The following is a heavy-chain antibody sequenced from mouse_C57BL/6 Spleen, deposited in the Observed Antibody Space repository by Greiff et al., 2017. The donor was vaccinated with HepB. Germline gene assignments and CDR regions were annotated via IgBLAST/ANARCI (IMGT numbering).Heavy chain of an antibody. Sequence: QVQLQQSGAELVRPGASVTLSCKASGYTFTDYEMHWVKQTPVHGLEWIGAIDPETGGTAYNQKFKGKAILTADKSSSTAYMELRSLTSEDSAVYYCTRPGSSSAWFAYWGQGTLVTVSA. V-gene: IGHV1-15*01. D-gene: IGHD1-1*01. CDR2: IDPETGGT. CDR1: GYTFTDYE. J-gene: IGHJ3*01. CDR3: TRPGSSSAWFAY.